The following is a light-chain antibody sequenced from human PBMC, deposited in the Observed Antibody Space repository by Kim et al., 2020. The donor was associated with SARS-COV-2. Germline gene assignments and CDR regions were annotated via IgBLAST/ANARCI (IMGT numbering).Light chain of an antibody. J-gene: IGKJ1*01. Sequence: DIQMTQSPSTLSASIGDRVTITCRASRNIATWVAWYQQKLGEAPRLLIYKASNLKSGVPSRFSGSGSGTEFTLSTDSRQADDLATYYCQQYKSYPWTFGQGTKREI. V-gene: IGKV1-5*03. CDR2: KAS. CDR1: RNIATW. CDR3: QQYKSYPWT.